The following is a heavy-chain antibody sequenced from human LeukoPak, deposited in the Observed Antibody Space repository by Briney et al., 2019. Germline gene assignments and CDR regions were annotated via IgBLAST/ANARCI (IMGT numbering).Heavy chain of an antibody. V-gene: IGHV3-11*01. Sequence: GGSLRLSCAASGFTFSDYYMSWIRQTPGKGLERLSYMSSGGSIIWYADSVKGRFTISRDNAKNSLYLQMNSLRAEDTAVYYCANGYSYVRTYWGQGTLVTVSS. CDR2: MSSGGSII. CDR1: GFTFSDYY. D-gene: IGHD5-12*01. J-gene: IGHJ4*02. CDR3: ANGYSYVRTY.